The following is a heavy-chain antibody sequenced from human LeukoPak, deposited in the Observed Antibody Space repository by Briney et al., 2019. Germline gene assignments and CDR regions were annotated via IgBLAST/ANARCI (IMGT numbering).Heavy chain of an antibody. V-gene: IGHV3-66*01. CDR3: ARDSRSEYCSSSSCYYYYGMDV. J-gene: IGHJ6*02. D-gene: IGHD2-2*01. Sequence: PGGSLRLSCAASGFTVSSNYMSWVRQAPGKGLEWVSVMSTTDSASYADSVKGRFTISRDNSKNTLYLKMNNLRGEDTAVYYCARDSRSEYCSSSSCYYYYGMDVWGQGTTVTVSS. CDR1: GFTVSSNY. CDR2: MSTTDSA.